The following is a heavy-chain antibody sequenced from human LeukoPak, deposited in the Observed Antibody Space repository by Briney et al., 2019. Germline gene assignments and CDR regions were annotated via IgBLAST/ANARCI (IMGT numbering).Heavy chain of an antibody. CDR1: GGSISGYY. D-gene: IGHD3-10*01. J-gene: IGHJ4*02. CDR3: ARGPFGRGVIGGAIDY. Sequence: SETLSLTCTVSGGSISGYYWSWIRQPPGKGLEWIGYIYYSGSTNYKPSLKSRVTISVDTSKNQFSLKLSSVTAADTAVYYCARGPFGRGVIGGAIDYWGQGTLVTVSS. CDR2: IYYSGST. V-gene: IGHV4-59*01.